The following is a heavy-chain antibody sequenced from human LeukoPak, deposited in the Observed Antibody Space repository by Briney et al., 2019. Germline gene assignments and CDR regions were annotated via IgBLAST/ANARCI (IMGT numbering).Heavy chain of an antibody. CDR3: ARDPGPNIAVAGTVWFDP. Sequence: SVKVSCKSSGGTFSSNAISCVRQAPGHGLEWMGRIIPILGIANYAQKFQGRVTITADKSTSTAYMELSSLRSEDTAVYYCARDPGPNIAVAGTVWFDPWGQGTLVTVSS. D-gene: IGHD6-19*01. CDR2: IIPILGIA. J-gene: IGHJ5*02. V-gene: IGHV1-69*04. CDR1: GGTFSSNA.